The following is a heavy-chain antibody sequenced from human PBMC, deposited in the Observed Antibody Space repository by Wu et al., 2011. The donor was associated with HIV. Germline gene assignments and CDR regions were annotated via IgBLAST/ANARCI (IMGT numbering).Heavy chain of an antibody. Sequence: QAQLVQSGAEVKKPGSSVKVSCKASGGTFSGHSLSWVRQAPGQGLEWMGGMVPMFGRQDHAQKFRGRVKITVDKSQTTAYMELSSLRSDDTAVYYXARSGVSAEYYFYYMNDWGKGTTVTV. V-gene: IGHV1-69*14. D-gene: IGHD2-2*01. J-gene: IGHJ6*03. CDR1: GGTFSGHS. CDR2: MVPMFGRQ. CDR3: ARSGVSAEYYFYYMND.